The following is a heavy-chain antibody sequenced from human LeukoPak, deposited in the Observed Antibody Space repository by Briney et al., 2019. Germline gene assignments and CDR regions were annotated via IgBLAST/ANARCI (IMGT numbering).Heavy chain of an antibody. CDR2: IWSSGGIWSSGGT. CDR1: DGSINNYY. Sequence: PSETLSLICTVSDGSINNYYWTWIRQPAGKGLEWMGRIWSSGGIWSSGGTNYNPSLTSRITMSVDTSKNQLSLKLSSVTAADTAVYYCARDSPEGYTYGHYYYYMDVWGKGTTVTVSS. J-gene: IGHJ6*03. D-gene: IGHD5-18*01. CDR3: ARDSPEGYTYGHYYYYMDV. V-gene: IGHV4-4*07.